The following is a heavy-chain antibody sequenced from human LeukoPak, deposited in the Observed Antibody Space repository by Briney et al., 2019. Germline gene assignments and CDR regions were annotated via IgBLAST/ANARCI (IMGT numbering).Heavy chain of an antibody. CDR1: GDSISGYY. V-gene: IGHV4-59*01. CDR2: ISYSGST. CDR3: AREVRVTFFGVVGREANWFDP. J-gene: IGHJ5*02. Sequence: PSETLSLACTVSGDSISGYYWSWIRQPPGKGLEWIGYISYSGSTNYNPSLKSRVTISVDTSKNQFSLKLSSVTAADTAVYYCAREVRVTFFGVVGREANWFDPWGQGTLVTVSS. D-gene: IGHD3-3*01.